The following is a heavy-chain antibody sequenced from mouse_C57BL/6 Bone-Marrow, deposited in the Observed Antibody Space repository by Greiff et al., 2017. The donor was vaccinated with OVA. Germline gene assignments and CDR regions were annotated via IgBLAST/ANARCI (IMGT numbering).Heavy chain of an antibody. J-gene: IGHJ1*03. CDR3: TTVSNYVYWYFDV. V-gene: IGHV14-4*01. D-gene: IGHD2-5*01. CDR1: GFNIKDDY. CDR2: IDPENGDT. Sequence: VQLQQSGAELVRPGASVKLSCTASGFNIKDDYMHWVKQRPEQGLEWIGWIDPENGDTEYASKFQGKATITADTSSNTAYLQLSSLTSEDTAVYYCTTVSNYVYWYFDVWGTGTTVTVSS.